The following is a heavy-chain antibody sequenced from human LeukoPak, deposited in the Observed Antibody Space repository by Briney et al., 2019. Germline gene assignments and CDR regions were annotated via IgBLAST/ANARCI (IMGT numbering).Heavy chain of an antibody. Sequence: GESLKISCKGSGYSFTNYWIGWVRQMPGKGLEWMGIIYPGDSDTRYSPSFQGQVTISADKSISTAYLQWSSLKASDTAMYYCARLNCSGGSCYSYGMDVWGPRTTVTVSS. J-gene: IGHJ6*02. D-gene: IGHD2-15*01. CDR1: GYSFTNYW. V-gene: IGHV5-51*01. CDR3: ARLNCSGGSCYSYGMDV. CDR2: IYPGDSDT.